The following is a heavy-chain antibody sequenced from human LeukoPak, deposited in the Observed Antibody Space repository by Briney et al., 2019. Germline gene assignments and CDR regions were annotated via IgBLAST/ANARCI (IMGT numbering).Heavy chain of an antibody. CDR3: ARDPMVRGPNYYYYYGMDV. CDR1: GGSISSYY. V-gene: IGHV4-4*07. Sequence: SETLSLTCTVSGGSISSYYWSWIRQPARKGLEWIGRIYTSGSTNYNPSLKSRVTMSVDTSKNQFSLKLSSVTAADTAVYYCARDPMVRGPNYYYYYGMDVWGQGTTVTVSS. D-gene: IGHD3-10*01. CDR2: IYTSGST. J-gene: IGHJ6*02.